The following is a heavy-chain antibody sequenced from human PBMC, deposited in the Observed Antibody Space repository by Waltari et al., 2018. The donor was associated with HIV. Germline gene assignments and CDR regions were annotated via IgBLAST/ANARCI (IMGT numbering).Heavy chain of an antibody. D-gene: IGHD1-26*01. CDR2: IYYSGST. CDR3: ATHSPDGSPRVYYYYYGMDV. V-gene: IGHV4-39*07. CDR1: GGSISSSSYY. J-gene: IGHJ6*02. Sequence: QLQLQESGPGLVKPSETLSLTCTVSGGSISSSSYYWGWIRQPPGKGLEWIGSIYYSGSTYYNPSLKSRVTISVATSKNQFSLKLSSVTAADTAVYYCATHSPDGSPRVYYYYYGMDVWGQGTTVTVSS.